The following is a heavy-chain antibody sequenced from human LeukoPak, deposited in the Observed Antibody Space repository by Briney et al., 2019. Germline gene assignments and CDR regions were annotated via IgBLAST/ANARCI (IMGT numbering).Heavy chain of an antibody. CDR3: VACASASCYGDRFDP. CDR2: ISATDGST. CDR1: GFTFASHA. J-gene: IGHJ5*02. V-gene: IGHV3-23*01. Sequence: GGSLRLSCAASGFTFASHAMTWVRQAPGKGLEWVSSISATDGSTYYAGSVRGRFTISRDNSKNTLFLQMNSLGAEDTALYYCVACASASCYGDRFDPWGQGTLVTVSS. D-gene: IGHD2-2*01.